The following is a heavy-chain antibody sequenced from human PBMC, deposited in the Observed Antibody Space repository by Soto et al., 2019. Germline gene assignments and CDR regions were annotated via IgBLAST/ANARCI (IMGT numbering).Heavy chain of an antibody. CDR1: GFTFSSYS. Sequence: GGSLRLSCAASGFTFSSYSMNWVRKAPGKGLEWVSSISSSSYIYYADSVKGRFTISRDNAKNSLYLQMNSLRAEDTAVYYCARDPHDIVVVVAASDAFDIWGQGTMVTVSS. D-gene: IGHD2-15*01. J-gene: IGHJ3*02. CDR3: ARDPHDIVVVVAASDAFDI. CDR2: ISSSSYI. V-gene: IGHV3-21*01.